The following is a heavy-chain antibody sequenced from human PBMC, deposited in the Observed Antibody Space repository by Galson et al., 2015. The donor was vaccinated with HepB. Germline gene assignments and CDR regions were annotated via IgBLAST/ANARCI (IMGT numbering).Heavy chain of an antibody. CDR2: ISFDESEE. CDR1: GFTFSSYG. J-gene: IGHJ3*02. D-gene: IGHD1-26*01. CDR3: AKAGSYYVKAAFDI. Sequence: SLRLSCADSGFTFSSYGMHWVRQAPGKGLEWVAVISFDESEEYYADSVKGRFTISRDNSKNTFYLQMNSLRAEDTAVYYCAKAGSYYVKAAFDIWGRGTMVAVSS. V-gene: IGHV3-30*18.